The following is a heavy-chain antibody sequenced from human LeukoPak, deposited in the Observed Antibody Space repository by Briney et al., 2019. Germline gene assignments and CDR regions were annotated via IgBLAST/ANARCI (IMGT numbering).Heavy chain of an antibody. Sequence: PSETLSLTCGVSGASVSSIGYSWSWIRQPPGKGLELIGYIYYSGSPTYNPSLKSRVTISIDTSKNQFSLKLSSVTAADTAVYYCARHQWVPAFDIWGQGTMVTVSS. J-gene: IGHJ3*02. CDR2: IYYSGSP. CDR3: ARHQWVPAFDI. V-gene: IGHV4-61*08. D-gene: IGHD1-26*01. CDR1: GASVSSIGYS.